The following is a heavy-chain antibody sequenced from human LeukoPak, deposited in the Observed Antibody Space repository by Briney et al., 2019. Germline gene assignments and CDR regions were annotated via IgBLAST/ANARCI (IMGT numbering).Heavy chain of an antibody. CDR1: GGSISNTNW. CDR3: SRESGAFCPSGY. J-gene: IGHJ4*02. Sequence: SSETLSLTCDVSGGSISNTNWWSWVRQPPGQGLEWIGEVSLAGQTNYNPSLNGRVTMSLDESSNQLSLKLTSVTAADTAIYYCSRESGAFCPSGYWGQGTLVIVPS. CDR2: VSLAGQT. V-gene: IGHV4-4*02. D-gene: IGHD1-26*01.